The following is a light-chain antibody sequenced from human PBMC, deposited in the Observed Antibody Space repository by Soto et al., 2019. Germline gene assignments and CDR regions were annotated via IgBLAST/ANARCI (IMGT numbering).Light chain of an antibody. J-gene: IGKJ5*01. CDR1: QSISTY. Sequence: DIQMTQSPSSLSASLGDRVTITCRTSQSISTYLNWYQQKPGKDPKLLIYAASNLQSGVPLRFSGGGSGTDFTLTISNLQPEDFATYYCQQSYSAPPITFGQGTRLEIK. V-gene: IGKV1-39*01. CDR3: QQSYSAPPIT. CDR2: AAS.